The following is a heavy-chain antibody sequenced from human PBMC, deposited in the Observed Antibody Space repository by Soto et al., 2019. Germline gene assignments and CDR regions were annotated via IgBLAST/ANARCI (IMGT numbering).Heavy chain of an antibody. J-gene: IGHJ6*02. V-gene: IGHV5-51*01. Sequence: GESLKISCKGSGYTFTNYWIGWVRQMPGKGPEWMGIIYPGDSDTKYNPSFQGQVTISADKSITTTYLQWGSLKASDTAIYYCAASIFYYSMDVWGQGTTVTVSS. CDR1: GYTFTNYW. CDR2: IYPGDSDT. CDR3: AASIFYYSMDV.